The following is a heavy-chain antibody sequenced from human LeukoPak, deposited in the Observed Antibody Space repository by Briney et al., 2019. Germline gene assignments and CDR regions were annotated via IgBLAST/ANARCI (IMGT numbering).Heavy chain of an antibody. CDR3: ARDPIAAAASGGDF. J-gene: IGHJ4*02. CDR1: GFTFSSYS. D-gene: IGHD6-13*01. V-gene: IGHV3-21*01. Sequence: GGSLRLSCAASGFTFSSYSMNWVRQAPGKGQEWVSSITSRSSYTYYADSMKGRFTISRDNAKNSLYLQMNSLRAEDTAIYYCARDPIAAAASGGDFWGQGTLVTVSS. CDR2: ITSRSSYT.